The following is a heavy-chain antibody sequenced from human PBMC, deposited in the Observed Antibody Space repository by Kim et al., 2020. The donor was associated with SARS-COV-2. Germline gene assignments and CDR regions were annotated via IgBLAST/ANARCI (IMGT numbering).Heavy chain of an antibody. CDR3: ARHGGLGELSLSAGY. Sequence: SETLSLTCTVSGGSISSSSYYWGWIRQPPGKGLEWIGSIYYSGSTYYNPSLKSRVTISVDTSKNQFSLKLSSVTAADTAVYYCARHGGLGELSLSAGYWGQGTLVTVSS. D-gene: IGHD3-16*02. V-gene: IGHV4-39*01. J-gene: IGHJ4*02. CDR2: IYYSGST. CDR1: GGSISSSSYY.